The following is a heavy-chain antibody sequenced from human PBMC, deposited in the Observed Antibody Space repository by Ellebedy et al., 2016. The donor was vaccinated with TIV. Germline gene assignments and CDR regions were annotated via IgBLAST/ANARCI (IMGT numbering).Heavy chain of an antibody. J-gene: IGHJ4*02. CDR1: GFTFSNYW. V-gene: IGHV3-7*01. CDR3: STSLNF. Sequence: PGGSLRLSCAASGFTFSNYWMSWMRQAPGKGLEWVANIKQDGSEKYYVDSVKGRFTISRDNAKNLLYLQMNSLRAEDTAMYYCSTSLNFWGQGALVTVSS. CDR2: IKQDGSEK.